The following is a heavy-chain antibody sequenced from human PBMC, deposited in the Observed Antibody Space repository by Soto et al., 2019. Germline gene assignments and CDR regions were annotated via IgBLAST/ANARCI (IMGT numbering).Heavy chain of an antibody. D-gene: IGHD3-22*01. V-gene: IGHV1-69*13. CDR3: ASRLGHYYDSSGYYLNYYYYYGMDV. J-gene: IGHJ6*02. CDR1: GGTFSSYA. CDR2: IIPIFGTA. Sequence: SVKVSCKASGGTFSSYAISWVRQAPGQGLEWMGGIIPIFGTANCAQKFQGRVTITADESTSTAYMELSSLRSEDTAVYYCASRLGHYYDSSGYYLNYYYYYGMDVWGQGTTVTVSS.